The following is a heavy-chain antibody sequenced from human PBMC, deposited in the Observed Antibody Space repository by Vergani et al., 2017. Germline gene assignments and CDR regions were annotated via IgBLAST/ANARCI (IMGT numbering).Heavy chain of an antibody. CDR3: TTGLVGIDY. J-gene: IGHJ4*02. CDR2: IRSKANSYAT. D-gene: IGHD6-19*01. Sequence: EVQLVESGGGLVQPGGSLKLSCAASGFTFSGSAMHWVRQASGKGLEWVGRIRSKANSYATAYAASVKVRFTISRDESKNKAYLQMNSLKTGDTAVYYCTTGLVGIDYWGQGTLVTVSS. V-gene: IGHV3-73*01. CDR1: GFTFSGSA.